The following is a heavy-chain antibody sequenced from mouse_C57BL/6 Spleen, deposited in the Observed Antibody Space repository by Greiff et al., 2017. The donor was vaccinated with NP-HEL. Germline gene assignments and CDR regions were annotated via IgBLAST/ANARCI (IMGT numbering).Heavy chain of an antibody. D-gene: IGHD1-1*01. J-gene: IGHJ4*01. Sequence: QVQLQQSGTELVKPGASVKLSCKASGYTFTSYWMHWVKQRPGQGLEWIGNINPSNGGTNYNEKFKSKATLTVDKSSSTAYMQLSSLTSEDSAVYYCARGELPFYAMDYWGQGTSVTVSS. CDR1: GYTFTSYW. CDR2: INPSNGGT. V-gene: IGHV1-53*01. CDR3: ARGELPFYAMDY.